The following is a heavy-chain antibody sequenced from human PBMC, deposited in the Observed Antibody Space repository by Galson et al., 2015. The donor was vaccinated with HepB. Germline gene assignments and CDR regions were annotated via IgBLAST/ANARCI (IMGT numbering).Heavy chain of an antibody. J-gene: IGHJ4*02. D-gene: IGHD5-18*01. CDR2: IWYDGNSK. CDR3: VRDAKMDTGIDYMSY. CDR1: GFTFTNYG. Sequence: SLRLSCAASGFTFTNYGIHWVRQAPGKGLEWVAVIWYDGNSKQYADSVKGRFTISRDNSRNTVYLQMNTLRVEDTAVYYCVRDAKMDTGIDYMSYWGQGTLVTVSS. V-gene: IGHV3-33*01.